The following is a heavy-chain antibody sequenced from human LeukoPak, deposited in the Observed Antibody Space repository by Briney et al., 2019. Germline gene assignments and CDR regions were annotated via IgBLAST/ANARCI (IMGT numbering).Heavy chain of an antibody. J-gene: IGHJ4*02. D-gene: IGHD4-23*01. CDR2: ISSSGNTV. Sequence: GGSLRLSCASSGFTFSDYYMSWIRQARGKGLEGVSYISSSGNTVKYADSVKGRFTISRDNAKNSLYLQMNSLRAEDTAVYYCARDYGGSSPFDYWGQGTLVTVSS. CDR3: ARDYGGSSPFDY. V-gene: IGHV3-11*04. CDR1: GFTFSDYY.